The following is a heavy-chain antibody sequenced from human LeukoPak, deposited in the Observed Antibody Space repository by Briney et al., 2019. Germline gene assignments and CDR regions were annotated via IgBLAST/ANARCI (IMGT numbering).Heavy chain of an antibody. Sequence: PSETLSLTCTVSGGSISSSSYYWGWIRQPPGKGLEWIGYIYHSGSTYYNPSLKSRVTISVDRSKNQFSLKLSSVTAADTAVYYCARGENWFDPWGQGTLVTVSS. CDR2: IYHSGST. CDR1: GGSISSSSYY. V-gene: IGHV4-39*07. CDR3: ARGENWFDP. J-gene: IGHJ5*02.